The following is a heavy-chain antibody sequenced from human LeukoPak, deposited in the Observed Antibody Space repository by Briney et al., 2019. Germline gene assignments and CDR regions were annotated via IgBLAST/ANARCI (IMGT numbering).Heavy chain of an antibody. Sequence: PGGSLRLSCAASGFTLRNYGMSWVRQAPGKGLEWVSSISGSGVNTDYADSVKGRFTISRDNSKNTLYLQMSSLRAEDTAVYYCARDMMATSQGYYYYYMDVWGKGTTVTISS. V-gene: IGHV3-23*01. J-gene: IGHJ6*03. CDR1: GFTLRNYG. D-gene: IGHD5-24*01. CDR3: ARDMMATSQGYYYYYMDV. CDR2: ISGSGVNT.